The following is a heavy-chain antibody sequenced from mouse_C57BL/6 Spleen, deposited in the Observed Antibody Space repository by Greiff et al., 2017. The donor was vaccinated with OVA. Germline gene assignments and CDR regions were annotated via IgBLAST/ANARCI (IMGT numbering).Heavy chain of an antibody. D-gene: IGHD1-1*01. CDR2: IHPNSGST. CDR1: GYTFTSYW. Sequence: VQRVESGAELVKPGASVKLSCKASGYTFTSYWMHWVKQRPGQGLEWIGMIHPNSGSTNYNEKFKSKATLTVDKSSSTAYMQLSSLTSEDSAVYYCAREATVVADYWGQGTTLTVSS. CDR3: AREATVVADY. J-gene: IGHJ2*01. V-gene: IGHV1-64*01.